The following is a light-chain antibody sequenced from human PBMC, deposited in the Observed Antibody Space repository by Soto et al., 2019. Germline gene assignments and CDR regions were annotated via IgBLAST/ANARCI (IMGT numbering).Light chain of an antibody. J-gene: IGLJ1*01. V-gene: IGLV2-8*01. CDR3: SSYAGSNNF. CDR1: SSDVGGYNY. Sequence: QSVLTQPPSASGSPGQSVTISCTGNSSDVGGYNYVSWYQQHPGKAPKLMIYEVSKRPSGVPDRFSGSKSGNTASLTVSGLQAEDEADYYCSSYAGSNNFFGTGTKVIVL. CDR2: EVS.